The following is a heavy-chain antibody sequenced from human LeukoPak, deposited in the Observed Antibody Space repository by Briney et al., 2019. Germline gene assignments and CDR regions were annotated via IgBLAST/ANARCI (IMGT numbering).Heavy chain of an antibody. D-gene: IGHD1-7*01. J-gene: IGHJ4*02. V-gene: IGHV3-30*18. CDR3: AKDLWLELRRGSGFDY. Sequence: PGGSLRLSCAASGFTFSSCGMHWVRQAPGKGLEWVAVISYDGSNKYYADSVKGRFTISRDNSKNTLYLQMNRLRAEDTAVYYCAKDLWLELRRGSGFDYWGQGTLVTVSS. CDR2: ISYDGSNK. CDR1: GFTFSSCG.